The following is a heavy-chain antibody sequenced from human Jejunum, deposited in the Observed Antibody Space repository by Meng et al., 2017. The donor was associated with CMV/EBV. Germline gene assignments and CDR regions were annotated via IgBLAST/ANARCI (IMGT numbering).Heavy chain of an antibody. CDR3: AQNPWASPLNL. Sequence: KASVDNFRGYAINWVRQAPGQGPGLEDLGGIVPGFRTPNYAQKFQGRITISADESTRTAYMELGSLGSEDTAVYFCAQNPWASPLNLRGQGTMVTVSS. CDR1: VDNFRGYA. J-gene: IGHJ3*01. CDR2: IVPGFRTP. D-gene: IGHD2/OR15-2a*01. V-gene: IGHV1-69*01.